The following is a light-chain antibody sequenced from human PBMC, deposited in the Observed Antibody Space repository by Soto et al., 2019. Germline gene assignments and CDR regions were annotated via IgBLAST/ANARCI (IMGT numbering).Light chain of an antibody. J-gene: IGLJ1*01. V-gene: IGLV2-14*03. CDR3: SAYTVSRTYV. CDR1: SSDVCAYNF. CDR2: NVY. Sequence: QSVLTQPASLSWSPGQSITISCTGTSSDVCAYNFVSWHQQHPGKAPKLMIYNVYDRPSGISYRFSGSKSGNTASLTISGLQGEDEADYYCSAYTVSRTYVYGTGTKVTVL.